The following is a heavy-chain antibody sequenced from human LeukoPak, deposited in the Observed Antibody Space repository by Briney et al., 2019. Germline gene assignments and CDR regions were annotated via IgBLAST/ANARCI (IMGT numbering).Heavy chain of an antibody. CDR2: IIPIFGTA. CDR3: ARGGLGYFDY. J-gene: IGHJ4*02. D-gene: IGHD3/OR15-3a*01. CDR1: GGTFSGYA. V-gene: IGHV1-69*06. Sequence: SVKVSCKASGGTFSGYAISWVRQAPGQGLEWMGGIIPIFGTANYAQKFQGRVTITADKSTSTAYIELSSLRSEDTAVYYCARGGLGYFDYWGQGTLVTVSS.